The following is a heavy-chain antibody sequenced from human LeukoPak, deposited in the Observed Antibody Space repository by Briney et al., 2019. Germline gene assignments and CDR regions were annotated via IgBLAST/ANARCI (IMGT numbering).Heavy chain of an antibody. CDR2: INPSGGST. J-gene: IGHJ4*02. Sequence: ASAKVSCKASGYTFTSYYMHWVRQAPGQGLEWMGIINPSGGSTSYAQKFQGRVTMTRDMSTSTVYMELSSLRSEDTAVYYCARVSDCSSTSCYTWAFDYWGQGTLVTVSS. CDR1: GYTFTSYY. D-gene: IGHD2-2*02. V-gene: IGHV1-46*01. CDR3: ARVSDCSSTSCYTWAFDY.